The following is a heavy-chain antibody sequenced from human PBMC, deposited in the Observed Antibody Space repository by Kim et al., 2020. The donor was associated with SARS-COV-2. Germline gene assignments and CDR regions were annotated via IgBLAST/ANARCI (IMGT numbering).Heavy chain of an antibody. CDR3: ARDGFLYCSSTSCPGGAFDI. D-gene: IGHD2-2*01. CDR2: IYSGGST. Sequence: GGSLRLSCAASGFTVSSNYMSWVRQAPGKGLEWVSVIYSGGSTYYADSVKGRFTISRDNSKNTLYLQMNSLRAEDTAVYYCARDGFLYCSSTSCPGGAFDIWGQGTMVTVSS. V-gene: IGHV3-53*01. CDR1: GFTVSSNY. J-gene: IGHJ3*02.